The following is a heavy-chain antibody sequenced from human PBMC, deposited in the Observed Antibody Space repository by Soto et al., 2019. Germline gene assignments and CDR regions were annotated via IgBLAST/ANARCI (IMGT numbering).Heavy chain of an antibody. CDR1: GGSISSSSYY. D-gene: IGHD5-12*01. J-gene: IGHJ6*02. V-gene: IGHV4-39*01. CDR3: ASQGGGYSGYDYGDYGMDV. Sequence: SETLSLTCTVSGGSISSSSYYWGWIRQPPXKGLEWIGSIYYSGSTHYNPSLKSRVTISVGTSKNQFPLKLSSVTAADTAVYYRASQGGGYSGYDYGDYGMDVWGQGTTVTVSS. CDR2: IYYSGST.